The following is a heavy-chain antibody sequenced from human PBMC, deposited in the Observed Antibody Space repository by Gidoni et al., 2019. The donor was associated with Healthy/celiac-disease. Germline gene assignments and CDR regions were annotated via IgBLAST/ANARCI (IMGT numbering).Heavy chain of an antibody. D-gene: IGHD3-10*01. CDR2: ISSSSSDI. Sequence: EVQLVESGGGLVKPGGSLRLSCAASGFTFSSYSMNWVRQAQGKGLEWVSAISSSSSDIYYADSVKGRFTISRDNAKNSLYLQMNSLRAEDTAVYYCARGFQGSGRDGGAFDIWGQGTMVTVSS. CDR1: GFTFSSYS. J-gene: IGHJ3*02. V-gene: IGHV3-21*01. CDR3: ARGFQGSGRDGGAFDI.